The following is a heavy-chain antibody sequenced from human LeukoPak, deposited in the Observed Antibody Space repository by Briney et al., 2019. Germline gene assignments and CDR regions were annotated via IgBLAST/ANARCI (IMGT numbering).Heavy chain of an antibody. Sequence: SETLSLTRTVSGGSISSYYWSWIRQPPGKGLEWLGYIYYSGSTNYNPSLKSRVTISVDTSKNQFSLKLSSVTAADTAVYYCVGARTAMVLRAKWFDPWDQGTLVTVSS. CDR1: GGSISSYY. V-gene: IGHV4-59*01. CDR2: IYYSGST. D-gene: IGHD5-18*01. CDR3: VGARTAMVLRAKWFDP. J-gene: IGHJ5*02.